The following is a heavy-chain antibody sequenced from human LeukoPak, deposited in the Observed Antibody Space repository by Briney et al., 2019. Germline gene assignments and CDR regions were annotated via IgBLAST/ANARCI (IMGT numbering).Heavy chain of an antibody. D-gene: IGHD6-19*01. Sequence: GGSLRLSCAASGFSFSSDWMHWVRQAPGKGLVWVSRINNDGSTTAYAASVKGRFTISRDNAKNTLFLQMNTLRAEDTAVYYCARHSYRSGWDWGQGTLVTVSS. CDR3: ARHSYRSGWD. CDR2: INNDGSTT. CDR1: GFSFSSDW. V-gene: IGHV3-74*01. J-gene: IGHJ4*02.